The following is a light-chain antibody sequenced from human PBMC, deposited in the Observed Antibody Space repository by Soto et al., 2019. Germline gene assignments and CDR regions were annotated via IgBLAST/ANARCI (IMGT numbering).Light chain of an antibody. J-gene: IGKJ4*02. CDR1: QDISNY. Sequence: DIQMTQSPSSLSASVGDRVTITCQASQDISNYLNWYQQKPGKAPKLLIYDASNLETGVPSRFSGSGYGTDFTFTISSLQPEDIETYYCQQYDNLPPLTFGGGTKVEIK. CDR3: QQYDNLPPLT. V-gene: IGKV1-33*01. CDR2: DAS.